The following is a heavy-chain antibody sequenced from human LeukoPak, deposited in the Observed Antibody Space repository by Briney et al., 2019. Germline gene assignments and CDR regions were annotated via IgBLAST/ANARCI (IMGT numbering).Heavy chain of an antibody. J-gene: IGHJ3*02. CDR2: IYHSGST. CDR1: GRSIISGGYC. V-gene: IGHV4-30-2*01. CDR3: ARGASSIGAFDI. Sequence: SQTLSLTCAVSGRSIISGGYCWSWIRQPPGKGLEWIGYIYHSGSTYYNPSLKSRVTISVDRSKNRFSLKLSSVTAADTAVYYCARGASSIGAFDIWGQGTMVTVSS. D-gene: IGHD6-6*01.